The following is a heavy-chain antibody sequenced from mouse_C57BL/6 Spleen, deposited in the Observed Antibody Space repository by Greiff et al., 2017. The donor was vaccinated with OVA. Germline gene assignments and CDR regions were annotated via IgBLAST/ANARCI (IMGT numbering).Heavy chain of an antibody. Sequence: EVQVVESGPELVKPGASVKIPCKASGYTFTDYNLDWVKQSHGKSLEWIGDINPNNGGTIYTQKFTGKATLTVDKSSSTAYMELRSLTSEDTAVYDCARRGLYGNYYFDYWGQGTTLTVSS. CDR1: GYTFTDYN. V-gene: IGHV1-18*01. J-gene: IGHJ2*01. CDR2: INPNNGGT. D-gene: IGHD2-1*01. CDR3: ARRGLYGNYYFDY.